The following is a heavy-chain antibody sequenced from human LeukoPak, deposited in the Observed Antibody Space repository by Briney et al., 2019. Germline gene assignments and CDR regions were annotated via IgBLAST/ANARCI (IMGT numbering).Heavy chain of an antibody. D-gene: IGHD2-2*01. V-gene: IGHV4-39*01. Sequence: SETLSLTCTVSGGSISSSSYYWGWIRQPPGKGLEWIVSIYYSGSTYYNPSLKSRVTISVATSKTQFSLKLSSVTAADTAVYYCARLVPDCSSTSCYAFDIWGQGTMVTVSS. J-gene: IGHJ3*02. CDR1: GGSISSSSYY. CDR3: ARLVPDCSSTSCYAFDI. CDR2: IYYSGST.